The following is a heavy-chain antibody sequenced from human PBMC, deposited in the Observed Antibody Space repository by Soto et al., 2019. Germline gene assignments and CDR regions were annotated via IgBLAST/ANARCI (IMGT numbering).Heavy chain of an antibody. D-gene: IGHD4-17*01. V-gene: IGHV3-23*01. CDR2: ISGSGGST. CDR3: AKALDYGDYYYGMDV. CDR1: GFTFSSYA. Sequence: GGSLRLSCAASGFTFSSYAMGWVRQAPGKGLEWVSAISGSGGSTYYADSVKGRFTISRDNSKNTLYLQMNSLRAEDTAVYYCAKALDYGDYYYGMDVWGQGTTVTVSS. J-gene: IGHJ6*02.